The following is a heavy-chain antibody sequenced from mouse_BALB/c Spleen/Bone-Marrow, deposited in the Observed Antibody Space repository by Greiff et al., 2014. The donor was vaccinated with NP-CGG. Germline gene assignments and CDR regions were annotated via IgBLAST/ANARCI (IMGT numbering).Heavy chain of an antibody. CDR1: GINIKDTY. Sequence: VQLKESGAELVKPGASVKLSCTASGINIKDTYMHWVKQRPEQGLEWIGRIDPANGNTKYDPKFQGKATITADTSSNTAYLQLSSLTSEDTAVYYCAAYYYGSSQFAYWGQGTLVTVSA. V-gene: IGHV14-3*02. J-gene: IGHJ3*01. CDR2: IDPANGNT. CDR3: AAYYYGSSQFAY. D-gene: IGHD1-1*01.